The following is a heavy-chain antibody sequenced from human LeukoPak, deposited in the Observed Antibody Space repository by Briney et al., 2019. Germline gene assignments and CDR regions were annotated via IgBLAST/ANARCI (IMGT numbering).Heavy chain of an antibody. Sequence: SETLSLTCTVSGGSISSYYWSWIRQPPGKGLEWIGYIYCSGSTNYNPSLKSRVTISVDTSKNQFSLKLSSVTAADTAVYYCARVGGGGYSYGYWGVFDYWGQGTLVTVSS. V-gene: IGHV4-59*01. CDR2: IYCSGST. CDR3: ARVGGGGYSYGYWGVFDY. J-gene: IGHJ4*02. CDR1: GGSISSYY. D-gene: IGHD5-18*01.